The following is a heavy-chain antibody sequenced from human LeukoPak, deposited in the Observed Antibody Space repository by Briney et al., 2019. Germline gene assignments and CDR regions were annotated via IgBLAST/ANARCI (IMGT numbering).Heavy chain of an antibody. D-gene: IGHD2-2*01. Sequence: SVKVSCKASGGTFSSCAISWVRQAPGQGLEWMGGIIPIFGTANYAQKFQGRVTITTDESTSTAYMELSSLRSEDTAVYYCARDYCSSTSCYGYFDYWGQGTLVTVSS. V-gene: IGHV1-69*05. CDR3: ARDYCSSTSCYGYFDY. CDR2: IIPIFGTA. CDR1: GGTFSSCA. J-gene: IGHJ4*02.